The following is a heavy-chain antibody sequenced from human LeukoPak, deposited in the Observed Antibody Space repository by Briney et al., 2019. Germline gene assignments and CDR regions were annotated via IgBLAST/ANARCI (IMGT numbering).Heavy chain of an antibody. J-gene: IGHJ6*02. CDR3: ASYYCSSTSCYGGDYYYYGMDV. D-gene: IGHD2-2*01. CDR1: GFTFNSYA. V-gene: IGHV3-21*01. Sequence: KPRGALRLSCAAPGFTFNSYAMTSVRQAPGEGLECGSSISMSSSYIYSADSVKGRCTISRDNPKNSRYLQIKSLRAEDTAVYYCASYYCSSTSCYGGDYYYYGMDVWGQGTTVTVSS. CDR2: ISMSSSYI.